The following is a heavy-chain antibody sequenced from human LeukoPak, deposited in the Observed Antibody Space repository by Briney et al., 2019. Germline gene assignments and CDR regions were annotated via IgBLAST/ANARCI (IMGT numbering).Heavy chain of an antibody. CDR2: ISGSGGST. J-gene: IGHJ5*02. CDR3: ASYDFWSGYRDWFDP. V-gene: IGHV3-23*01. CDR1: GFTFSSYA. D-gene: IGHD3-3*01. Sequence: GGSLRLSCAASGFTFSSYAMSWVRQAPGKGLEWVSAISGSGGSTYYADSVKGRFTISRDNSKYTLYLQMNSLRAEDTAVYYCASYDFWSGYRDWFDPWGQGTLVTVSS.